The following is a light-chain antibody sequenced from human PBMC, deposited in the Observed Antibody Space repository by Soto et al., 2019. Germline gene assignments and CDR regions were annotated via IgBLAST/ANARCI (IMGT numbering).Light chain of an antibody. Sequence: DIVMTQSPDSLAVSLGERATINCKSSQSVLYSSNHQNYLAWYQQKPGQPPQLLIYWASTRESGVPDRFSGSGSGTDFTLTISSLQAEDVAVYYCKQYKEWPPFTFGQGTRL. CDR2: WAS. CDR3: KQYKEWPPFT. J-gene: IGKJ5*01. V-gene: IGKV4-1*01. CDR1: QSVLYSSNHQNY.